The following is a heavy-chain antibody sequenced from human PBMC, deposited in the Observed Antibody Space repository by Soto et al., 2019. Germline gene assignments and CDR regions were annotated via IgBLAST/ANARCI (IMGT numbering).Heavy chain of an antibody. CDR2: TSGDAANT. Sequence: GGSLRLSCAASGLNFASYAMTWIRQAPGKGLEWVSATSGDAANTQYADSVKGRFTMSRDNSKNTLYLQMNSLRAEDTAVYFCAKYITAATRYFDLWGRGTLVTAPQ. CDR3: AKYITAATRYFDL. V-gene: IGHV3-23*01. D-gene: IGHD1-20*01. CDR1: GLNFASYA. J-gene: IGHJ2*01.